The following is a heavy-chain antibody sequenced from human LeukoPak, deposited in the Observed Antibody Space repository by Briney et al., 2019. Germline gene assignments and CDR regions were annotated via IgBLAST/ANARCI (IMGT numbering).Heavy chain of an antibody. CDR1: EFTFSDFH. CDR2: ISNTGSTI. Sequence: GGSLRLSCAASEFTFSDFHMNWIRQAPGKGLEWISHISNTGSTIYYADSVKGRFTISRDNAKNSLYLQVKSLRVEDTGVYYCAREGSRSSFYFDYWGRGTLVTVSS. D-gene: IGHD6-6*01. CDR3: AREGSRSSFYFDY. V-gene: IGHV3-11*04. J-gene: IGHJ4*02.